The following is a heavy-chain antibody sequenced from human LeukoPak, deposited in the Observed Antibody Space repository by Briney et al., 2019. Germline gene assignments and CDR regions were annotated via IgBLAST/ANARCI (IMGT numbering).Heavy chain of an antibody. CDR2: LSESGNT. J-gene: IGHJ3*02. D-gene: IGHD3-9*01. V-gene: IGHV4-59*01. Sequence: SETLSLTCTVSGGSISSYYWSWIRLPPGKGLEWIGYLSESGNTNYSPSLKSRVTIFGDTSKNQFFLKLSSVTAADTAVYYCARARYVNSFYAFDIWGQGTLVTVSS. CDR1: GGSISSYY. CDR3: ARARYVNSFYAFDI.